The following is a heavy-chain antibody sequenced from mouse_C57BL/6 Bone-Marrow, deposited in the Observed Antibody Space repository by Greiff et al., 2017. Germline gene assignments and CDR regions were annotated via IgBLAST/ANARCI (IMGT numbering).Heavy chain of an antibody. J-gene: IGHJ4*01. CDR1: GYSFTGYY. Sequence: EVQLQQSGPELVKPGASVKISCKASGYSFTGYYMHWVKQSSEKSLEWIGEINPSTGGTSYNQKFKGKATLTVDKSSSTAYMQLKSLTSEDSAVYYCGRGGVWLRRGYYYAMDYWGSRNLSHRLL. CDR3: GRGGVWLRRGYYYAMDY. V-gene: IGHV1-43*01. D-gene: IGHD2-2*01. CDR2: INPSTGGT.